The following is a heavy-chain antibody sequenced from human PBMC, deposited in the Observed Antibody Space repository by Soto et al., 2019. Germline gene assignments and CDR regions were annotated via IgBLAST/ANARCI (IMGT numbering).Heavy chain of an antibody. CDR1: GFTFSSYA. CDR3: ARGVAAASHFDY. V-gene: IGHV3-30-3*01. D-gene: IGHD6-13*01. J-gene: IGHJ4*02. Sequence: GGSLRLSCAASGFTFSSYAMHWVRQAPGKGLEWVAVISYDGSNKYYADSVKGRFTISRDNSKNTLYLQMNSLRAEDTAVYYCARGVAAASHFDYWGQGTLVTVSS. CDR2: ISYDGSNK.